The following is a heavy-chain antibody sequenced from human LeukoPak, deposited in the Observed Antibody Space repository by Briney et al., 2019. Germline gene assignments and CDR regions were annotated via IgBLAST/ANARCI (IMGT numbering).Heavy chain of an antibody. Sequence: PSETLSLTCDVYGGSFSGHYWTWIRQPPGKGLEWIGEIHQRGMSNYNPSLKSRVTMSTDTSKNQSSLTVTSVTAADTAVYYCAGFIWGIGFDPWGQGTLVTVSS. CDR3: AGFIWGIGFDP. D-gene: IGHD3-16*01. V-gene: IGHV4-34*01. J-gene: IGHJ5*02. CDR1: GGSFSGHY. CDR2: IHQRGMS.